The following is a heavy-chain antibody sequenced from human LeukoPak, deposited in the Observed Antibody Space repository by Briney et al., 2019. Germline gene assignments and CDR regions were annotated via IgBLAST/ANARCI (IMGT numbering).Heavy chain of an antibody. D-gene: IGHD2-2*02. CDR3: AAGYCSSASCYTGAFDI. CDR2: TYYRSKWYN. V-gene: IGHV6-1*01. Sequence: SRTLSLTCAISGDSVSSNSAAWNWIRQSPSRGLEWLGRTYYRSKWYNDYAVSVKSRITINPDTSKNQFSLQLNSVTPEDTAVYYCAAGYCSSASCYTGAFDIWGQGTMVTVSS. CDR1: GDSVSSNSAA. J-gene: IGHJ3*02.